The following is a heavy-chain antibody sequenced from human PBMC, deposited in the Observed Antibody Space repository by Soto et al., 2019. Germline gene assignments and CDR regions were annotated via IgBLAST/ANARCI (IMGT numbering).Heavy chain of an antibody. J-gene: IGHJ4*02. CDR2: INPNSGGT. CDR1: GSTFTGYY. V-gene: IGHV1-2*04. CDR3: AVSRGYYDSSGYFSPFDY. Sequence: ASVKVSCKASGSTFTGYYMHWVRQAPGQGLEWMGWINPNSGGTNYAQKFQGWVTMTRDTSISTAYMELSRLTSDDTAVYYCAVSRGYYDSSGYFSPFDYWGQGTLVTVS. D-gene: IGHD3-22*01.